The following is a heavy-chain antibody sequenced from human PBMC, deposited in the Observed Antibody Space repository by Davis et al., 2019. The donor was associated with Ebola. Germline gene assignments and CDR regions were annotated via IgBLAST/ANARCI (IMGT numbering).Heavy chain of an antibody. CDR3: ARVNAVTGYSRFDS. Sequence: GESLKISCAASGFNFSDYSMNWVRQAPGKGLEWVSSITSGSRYIYYADSVKGRFTISRDNAKNSLYLQMNSLRAEDTALYHCARVNAVTGYSRFDSWGQGTLVTVSS. V-gene: IGHV3-21*04. D-gene: IGHD3-9*01. CDR1: GFNFSDYS. CDR2: ITSGSRYI. J-gene: IGHJ5*01.